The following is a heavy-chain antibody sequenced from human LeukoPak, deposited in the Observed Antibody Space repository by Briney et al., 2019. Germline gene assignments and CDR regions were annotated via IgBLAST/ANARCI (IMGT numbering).Heavy chain of an antibody. J-gene: IGHJ4*02. Sequence: GGSLRLSCAASGFTVSSNYMTWVRQAPGKGLEWVSVLYSGAGTYYADSVKGRFTISRDNPKNTLYLQMNSLRAEDTAVYYCATLYGSARGVFDSWGQGTLVTVSS. CDR1: GFTVSSNY. CDR3: ATLYGSARGVFDS. D-gene: IGHD3-10*01. V-gene: IGHV3-53*01. CDR2: LYSGAGT.